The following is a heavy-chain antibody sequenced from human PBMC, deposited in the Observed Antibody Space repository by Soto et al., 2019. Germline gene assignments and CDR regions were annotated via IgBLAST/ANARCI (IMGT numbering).Heavy chain of an antibody. CDR3: ARGGAYYYDSSGYYYLDAFDI. V-gene: IGHV3-13*01. CDR2: IGTAGDT. D-gene: IGHD3-22*01. CDR1: GFTFSSYD. J-gene: IGHJ3*02. Sequence: GGSLRLSCAASGFTFSSYDMHWVRQATGKGLEWVSAIGTAGDTYYPGSVKGRFTISRENAKNSLYLQMNSLRAEDTAVYYCARGGAYYYDSSGYYYLDAFDIWGQGTMVTVSS.